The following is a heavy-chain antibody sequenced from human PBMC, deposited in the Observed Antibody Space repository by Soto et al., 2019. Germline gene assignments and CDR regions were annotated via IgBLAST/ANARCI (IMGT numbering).Heavy chain of an antibody. CDR1: GGTFSSYA. D-gene: IGHD2-15*01. CDR2: IIPIFGTA. CDR3: ARAVVVAAIWGSLDYGMDV. J-gene: IGHJ6*02. Sequence: QVQLVQSGAEVKKPGSSVKVSCKASGGTFSSYAISWVRQAPGQGLEWMGGIIPIFGTANYAQKFQGRVTITADESTSTAYMELSSLRSEDTAVYYCARAVVVAAIWGSLDYGMDVWGQGTTVTVSS. V-gene: IGHV1-69*01.